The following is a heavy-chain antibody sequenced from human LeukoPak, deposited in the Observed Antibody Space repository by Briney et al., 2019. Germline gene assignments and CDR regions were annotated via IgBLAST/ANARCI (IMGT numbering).Heavy chain of an antibody. CDR2: INPNSGGT. D-gene: IGHD3-22*01. J-gene: IGHJ4*02. V-gene: IGHV1-2*02. Sequence: GASVKVSCKASGYTFTGYYMHWVRQAPRQGLEWMGWINPNSGGTNYAQKFQGRVTMTRDTSISTAYMELSSLRSDDTAVYYCASHDSSGYIFDYWGQGTLVTVSS. CDR3: ASHDSSGYIFDY. CDR1: GYTFTGYY.